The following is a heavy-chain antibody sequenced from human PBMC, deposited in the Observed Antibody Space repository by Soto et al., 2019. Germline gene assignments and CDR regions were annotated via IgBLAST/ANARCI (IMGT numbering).Heavy chain of an antibody. J-gene: IGHJ6*02. V-gene: IGHV3-7*01. CDR1: GFTFSSYW. CDR3: ARVPGYSNYPSYYYYYGMDV. D-gene: IGHD4-4*01. CDR2: IKQDGSEK. Sequence: GGSLRLSCAASGFTFSSYWMSWVRQAPGKGLEWVANIKQDGSEKYYVDSVKGRFTISRDNAKNSLYLQMNSLRAEDTAVYYCARVPGYSNYPSYYYYYGMDVWGQGTTVTVSS.